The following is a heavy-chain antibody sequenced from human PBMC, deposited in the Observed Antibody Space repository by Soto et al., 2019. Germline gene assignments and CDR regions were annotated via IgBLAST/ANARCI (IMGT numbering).Heavy chain of an antibody. J-gene: IGHJ4*02. CDR2: ISYDGVNK. CDR3: AKSVYNWNDGFFDY. Sequence: QVQLVESGGGVVQPGRSLRLSCAASGFTFSTYGMHWVRQAPGKGLGWVAVISYDGVNKYYADSVKGRFTISRDNSKNTLCLQMNSLRAEDTAVYYYAKSVYNWNDGFFDYWGQGTLVTVSS. D-gene: IGHD1-1*01. V-gene: IGHV3-30*18. CDR1: GFTFSTYG.